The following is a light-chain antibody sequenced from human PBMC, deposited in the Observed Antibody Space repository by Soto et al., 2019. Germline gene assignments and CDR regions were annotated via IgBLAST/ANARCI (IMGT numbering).Light chain of an antibody. CDR2: YTS. Sequence: IVMTQSASTLSVSPGESATLSFRASQRVRSDLAWYQQKPGQAPRLLIYYTSTRATGFPARFSGGGSGTEFTLTISCLPSDDSAFYYCQQYNKWPITFCQRARLEI. V-gene: IGKV3-15*01. J-gene: IGKJ5*01. CDR3: QQYNKWPIT. CDR1: QRVRSD.